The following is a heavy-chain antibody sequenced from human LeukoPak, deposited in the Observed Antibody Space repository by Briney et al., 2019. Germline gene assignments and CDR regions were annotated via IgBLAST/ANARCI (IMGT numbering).Heavy chain of an antibody. J-gene: IGHJ4*02. D-gene: IGHD3-9*01. CDR2: IYYSGST. Sequence: SETLSLTCTVSGGSISSSSYYWGWIRQPPGKGLEWIGGIYYSGSTYYNPSLKSRVTISVDTSKNQFSLKLSSVTAADTAVYYCASWGYDILTGYSYFDYWGQGTLVTVSS. V-gene: IGHV4-39*01. CDR3: ASWGYDILTGYSYFDY. CDR1: GGSISSSSYY.